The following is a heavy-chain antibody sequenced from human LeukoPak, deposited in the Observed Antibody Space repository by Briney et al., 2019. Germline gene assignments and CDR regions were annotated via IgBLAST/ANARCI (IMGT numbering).Heavy chain of an antibody. J-gene: IGHJ5*01. Sequence: SETLSLTCTVSGGSISSGDYYWSWIRQPPGKGLEWIGYIYYSGSTYYNPSLKSRVTISVDTSKNQFSLKLSSVTAADTAVYYCAREHYYYVSGTLMWFDRWGQGTLVTVSS. V-gene: IGHV4-30-4*08. CDR3: AREHYYYVSGTLMWFDR. CDR1: GGSISSGDYY. D-gene: IGHD3-10*01. CDR2: IYYSGST.